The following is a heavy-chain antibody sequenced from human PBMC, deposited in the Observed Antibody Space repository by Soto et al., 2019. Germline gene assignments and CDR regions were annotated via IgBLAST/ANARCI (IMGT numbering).Heavy chain of an antibody. V-gene: IGHV1-24*01. Sequence: GSVKVSFKVSGYTLTELSMHLVRQAPGKGLEWMGGFDPEDGETIYAQKFQGRVTMTEDTSTDTAYMELSSLRSEDTAVYYCAHTGIAVSGDAFDIWGRGTMVTVSS. CDR2: FDPEDGET. CDR1: GYTLTELS. D-gene: IGHD6-19*01. CDR3: AHTGIAVSGDAFDI. J-gene: IGHJ3*02.